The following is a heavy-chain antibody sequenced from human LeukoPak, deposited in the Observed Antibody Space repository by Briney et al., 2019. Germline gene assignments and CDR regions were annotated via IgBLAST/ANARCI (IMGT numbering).Heavy chain of an antibody. CDR3: ARHTGYCSGGSCYSLFSSGWYDPDY. CDR2: IYYSGST. J-gene: IGHJ4*02. Sequence: ASETLSLTCTVSGGSISSYYWSWIRQPPGKGLEWIGYIYYSGSTNYNPSLKSRVTISVDTSKNQFSLKLSSVTAADTAVYYCARHTGYCSGGSCYSLFSSGWYDPDYWGQGTLVTVSS. V-gene: IGHV4-59*08. CDR1: GGSISSYY. D-gene: IGHD2-15*01.